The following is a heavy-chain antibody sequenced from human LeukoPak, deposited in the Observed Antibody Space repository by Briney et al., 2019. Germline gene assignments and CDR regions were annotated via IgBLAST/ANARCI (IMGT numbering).Heavy chain of an antibody. CDR2: MSPNSGDT. CDR1: GYTFTSYD. CDR3: ARGPPNWGYDY. Sequence: SVKFSCKASGYTFTSYDFNWVRQTTGQRPKWMGWMSPNSGDTGYAQKFQDRVTMTRSTSISTAYMELSSLRSDDTAVYYCARGPPNWGYDYWGPGTLVTVSS. J-gene: IGHJ4*02. D-gene: IGHD7-27*01. V-gene: IGHV1-8*01.